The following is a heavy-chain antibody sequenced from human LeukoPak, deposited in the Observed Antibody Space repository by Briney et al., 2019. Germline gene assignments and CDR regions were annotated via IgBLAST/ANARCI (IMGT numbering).Heavy chain of an antibody. Sequence: PGGSLRLSCAASGFTFSSYSMNWVRQAPGKGLEWVSSISSSSSYIYYADSVKGRFTISRDNDKNSLFLQMNSLRAEDTAVYYCARVGYSSGWYGWFDPWGQGTLVTVSS. CDR1: GFTFSSYS. J-gene: IGHJ5*02. D-gene: IGHD6-19*01. V-gene: IGHV3-21*01. CDR3: ARVGYSSGWYGWFDP. CDR2: ISSSSSYI.